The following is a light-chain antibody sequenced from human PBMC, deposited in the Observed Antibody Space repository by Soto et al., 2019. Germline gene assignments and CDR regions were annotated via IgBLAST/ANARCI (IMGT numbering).Light chain of an antibody. J-gene: IGLJ2*01. CDR3: QSTDASDWV. Sequence: NFMLTQPHSVSESPGKTVTISCTRSSGSIASNSVQWYQQRPGSAPTTVIYDDNQRPSGVPDRFSGSIDTSSNSASLTVSEVQTEDEADYYCQSTDASDWVFGEGTKLTVL. V-gene: IGLV6-57*04. CDR1: SGSIASNS. CDR2: DDN.